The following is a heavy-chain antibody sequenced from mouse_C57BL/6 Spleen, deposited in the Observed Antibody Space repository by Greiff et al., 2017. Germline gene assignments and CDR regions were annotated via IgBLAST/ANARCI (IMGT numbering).Heavy chain of an antibody. D-gene: IGHD1-1*01. CDR2: IYPGDGDT. Sequence: QVQLQQSGPELVKPGASVKISCKASGYAFSSSWMNWVKQRPGKGLEWIGRIYPGDGDTNYNGKFKGKATLTADKSSSTAYMQLSSLTSEDSAVYFCARCQLYYGSSDFDYWGQGTTLTVSS. V-gene: IGHV1-82*01. J-gene: IGHJ2*01. CDR3: ARCQLYYGSSDFDY. CDR1: GYAFSSSW.